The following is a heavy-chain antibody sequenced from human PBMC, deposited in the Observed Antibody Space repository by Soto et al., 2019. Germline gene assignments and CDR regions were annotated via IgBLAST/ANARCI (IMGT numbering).Heavy chain of an antibody. D-gene: IGHD6-6*01. CDR1: GFTFSSYS. Sequence: GGSLRLSCAASGFTFSSYSMNWVRQAPGKGLEWVSYISSSSSTIYYADSVKGRFTISRDNAKNSLYLQMNSLRAEDTAVYYCARGTRIAARPPGYWGQGTLVTVSS. CDR2: ISSSSSTI. CDR3: ARGTRIAARPPGY. V-gene: IGHV3-48*01. J-gene: IGHJ4*02.